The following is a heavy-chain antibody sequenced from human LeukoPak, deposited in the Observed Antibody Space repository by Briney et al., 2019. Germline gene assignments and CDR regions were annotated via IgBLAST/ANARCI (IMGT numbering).Heavy chain of an antibody. CDR1: GFTFSSYA. CDR3: ARDPEDTAMADY. CDR2: ISYDGSNK. J-gene: IGHJ4*02. Sequence: PGGSLRLSCAASGFTFSSYAMHWVRQAPGKGLEWVAVISYDGSNKYYADSVKGRFTISRDNSKNTLYLQMNSLRAGDTAVYYCARDPEDTAMADYWGQGTLVTVSS. V-gene: IGHV3-30*04. D-gene: IGHD5-18*01.